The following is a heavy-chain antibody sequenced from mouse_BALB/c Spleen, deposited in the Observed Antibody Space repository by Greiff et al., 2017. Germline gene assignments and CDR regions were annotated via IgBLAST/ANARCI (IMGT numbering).Heavy chain of an antibody. Sequence: EVKLQESGGGLVKPGGSLKLSCAASGFTFSSYAMSWVRQTPEKRLEWVASISSGGSTYYPDSVKGRFTISIDNARNILYLQMISLRSEDTAMYYCAGGNPAWFAYWGQGTLVTVSA. D-gene: IGHD2-1*01. V-gene: IGHV5-6-5*01. CDR3: AGGNPAWFAY. CDR2: ISSGGST. J-gene: IGHJ3*01. CDR1: GFTFSSYA.